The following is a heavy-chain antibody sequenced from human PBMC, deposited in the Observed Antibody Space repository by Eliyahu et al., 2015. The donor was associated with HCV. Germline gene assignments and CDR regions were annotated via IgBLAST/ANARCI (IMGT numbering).Heavy chain of an antibody. J-gene: IGHJ3*02. Sequence: LEWLGRTYYRSKWYNDYAESVKSRITLNPDTSKNHFSLQLSSVTPEDTAVYYCARDPGNYHHVFDIWGQGTMVTVSS. V-gene: IGHV6-1*01. CDR2: TYYRSKWYN. CDR3: ARDPGNYHHVFDI. D-gene: IGHD1-7*01.